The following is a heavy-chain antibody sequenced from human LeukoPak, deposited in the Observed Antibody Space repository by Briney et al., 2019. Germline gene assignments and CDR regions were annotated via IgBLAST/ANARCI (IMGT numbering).Heavy chain of an antibody. Sequence: GRSLRLSCATSGFTFNDYAMYWVRQAPGKGMEWVSGISWNSRSIAYADSVKGRFNIAREKDKKSLYMKMKSLRAEDMALYYCAKEGSSWSTFDYWGQGTLVTVSS. V-gene: IGHV3-9*03. CDR3: AKEGSSWSTFDY. CDR2: ISWNSRSI. J-gene: IGHJ4*02. CDR1: GFTFNDYA. D-gene: IGHD6-13*01.